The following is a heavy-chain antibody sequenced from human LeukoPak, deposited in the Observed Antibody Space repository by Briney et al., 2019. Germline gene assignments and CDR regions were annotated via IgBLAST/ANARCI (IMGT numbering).Heavy chain of an antibody. CDR1: GGSISSGGYS. Sequence: PSETLSLTSAVSGGSISSGGYSWRWIRQPPGKGLEWSGYIYHSGSTYYNPSLKSRVTISVARSTNQFSLKLSSVTAADTAVYYCAREERVAGGYYFDYWGQGTLVTVSS. D-gene: IGHD6-19*01. CDR2: IYHSGST. V-gene: IGHV4-30-2*01. CDR3: AREERVAGGYYFDY. J-gene: IGHJ4*02.